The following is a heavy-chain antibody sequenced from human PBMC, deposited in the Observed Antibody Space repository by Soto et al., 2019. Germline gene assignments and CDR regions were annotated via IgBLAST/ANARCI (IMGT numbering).Heavy chain of an antibody. D-gene: IGHD5-12*01. CDR2: ISSNGGST. CDR1: GFTFSSYA. CDR3: ARERGVDIVATIHRDAFDI. J-gene: IGHJ3*02. V-gene: IGHV3-64*01. Sequence: GGSLRLSCAASGFTFSSYAMHWVRQAPGKGLEYVSAISSNGGSTYYANSVKGRFTISRDNSKNTLYLQMGSLRAEDMAVYYCARERGVDIVATIHRDAFDISGQGTMVTVSS.